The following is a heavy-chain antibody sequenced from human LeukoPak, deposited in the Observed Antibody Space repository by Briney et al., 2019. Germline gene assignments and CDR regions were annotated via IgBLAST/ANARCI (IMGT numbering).Heavy chain of an antibody. CDR3: AKDPMRYSSGWYYFDY. CDR1: GFTFSSYG. V-gene: IGHV3-30*02. CDR2: IRYDGSNK. D-gene: IGHD6-19*01. J-gene: IGHJ4*02. Sequence: PGGSLRLSCAASGFTFSSYGMHWVRQAPGKGLEWVAFIRYDGSNKYYADSVKGRFTISRDNSKNTLYLQMNSLRADDTAVYYCAKDPMRYSSGWYYFDYWGQGTLVTVSS.